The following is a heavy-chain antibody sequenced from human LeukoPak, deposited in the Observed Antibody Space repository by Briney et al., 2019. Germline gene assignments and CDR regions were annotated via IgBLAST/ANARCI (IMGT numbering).Heavy chain of an antibody. CDR1: GGTFSSYA. D-gene: IGHD6-13*01. V-gene: IGHV1-2*06. CDR2: INPNSGGT. CDR3: ARDSSSWSLRNWFDP. Sequence: ASVTVSCKASGGTFSSYAISWVRQAPGQGLEWMGRINPNSGGTNYAQKFQGRVTMTRDTSISTAYMELSRLRSDDTAVYYCARDSSSWSLRNWFDPWGQGTLVTVSS. J-gene: IGHJ5*02.